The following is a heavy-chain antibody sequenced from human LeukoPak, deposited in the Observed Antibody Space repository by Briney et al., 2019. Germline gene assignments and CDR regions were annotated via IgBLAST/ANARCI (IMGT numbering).Heavy chain of an antibody. CDR3: AKDRATMVRGVMGNWFDP. CDR1: GFTFSSYA. CDR2: ISGSGGST. Sequence: GGSLRLSCAASGFTFSSYAMSWVRQAPGKGLEWVSAISGSGGSTYYADSVKGRFTISRDNPKNTLYLQMNSLRAEDTAVYYCAKDRATMVRGVMGNWFDPWGQGTLVTVSS. D-gene: IGHD3-10*01. J-gene: IGHJ5*02. V-gene: IGHV3-23*01.